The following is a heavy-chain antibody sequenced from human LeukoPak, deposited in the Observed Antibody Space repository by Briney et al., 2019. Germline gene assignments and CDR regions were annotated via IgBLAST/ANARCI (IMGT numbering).Heavy chain of an antibody. J-gene: IGHJ4*02. CDR3: AGEPYY. D-gene: IGHD1-1*01. Sequence: PSETLSLTCAVYGGSFSGYYWSWIRQPPGKGLEWIGEINHSGSTNYNPSLKSRVTISVDTSKNQFSLKLSSVTAADTAVYYWAGEPYYWGQGALVTVSS. V-gene: IGHV4-34*01. CDR2: INHSGST. CDR1: GGSFSGYY.